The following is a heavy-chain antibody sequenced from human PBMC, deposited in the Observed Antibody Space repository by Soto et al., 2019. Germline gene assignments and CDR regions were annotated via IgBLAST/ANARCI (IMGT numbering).Heavy chain of an antibody. CDR1: GFTFSSHA. D-gene: IGHD6-19*01. CDR3: AKDLQFSGWLSAQTFDY. J-gene: IGHJ4*02. CDR2: ITGRGASS. Sequence: GGSLRLSCAVSGFTFSSHAMSWVRQAPGKGLECVSSITGRGASSYYADSVKGRFTISRDKSKNTLYLQMNSLSAEDTAVYYCAKDLQFSGWLSAQTFDYWGQGTQVTVSS. V-gene: IGHV3-23*01.